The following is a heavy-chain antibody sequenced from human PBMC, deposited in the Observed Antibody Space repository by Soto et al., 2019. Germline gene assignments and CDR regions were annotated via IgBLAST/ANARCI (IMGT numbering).Heavy chain of an antibody. CDR1: GFTFSSYA. Sequence: PGGSLRLSCAASGFTFSSYAMSWVRRAPGKGLEWVSLISGGGGSTYYADSVKGRFTIFRENSNNTLFLQMNSLRADDTAVYYCAKREGTISKGTAPLNWFDPWGQGNLVTVSS. CDR3: AKREGTISKGTAPLNWFDP. J-gene: IGHJ5*01. D-gene: IGHD3-3*01. CDR2: ISGGGGST. V-gene: IGHV3-23*01.